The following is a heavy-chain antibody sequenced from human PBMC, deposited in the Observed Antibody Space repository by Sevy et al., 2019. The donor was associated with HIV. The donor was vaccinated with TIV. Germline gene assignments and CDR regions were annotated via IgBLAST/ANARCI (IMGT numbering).Heavy chain of an antibody. CDR1: GFTFTTYA. CDR2: ISGSAGST. J-gene: IGHJ1*01. D-gene: IGHD3-10*01. V-gene: IGHV3-23*01. CDR3: AKTSDSPREYFQH. Sequence: GGSLRLSCAASGFTFTTYAMNWVRQAPGKGLEWVSTISGSAGSTYYADSVKGRFTISRDNSKNTLYLQMNSLRAKDTAVYYCAKTSDSPREYFQHWGQGTLVTVSS.